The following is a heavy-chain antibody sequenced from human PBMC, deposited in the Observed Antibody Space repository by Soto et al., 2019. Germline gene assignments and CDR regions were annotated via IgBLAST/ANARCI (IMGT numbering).Heavy chain of an antibody. CDR1: GYTFTSYS. CDR2: INAGNGNT. V-gene: IGHV1-3*01. Sequence: GASVKVSCKASGYTFTSYSIHWVRQAPGQRLEWMGWINAGNGNTKYSQKFQGRVTITRDTSASTAYMELSSLKSEDTAVYYCARGDWWLFDYWGQGTLVTVSS. D-gene: IGHD2-8*02. J-gene: IGHJ4*02. CDR3: ARGDWWLFDY.